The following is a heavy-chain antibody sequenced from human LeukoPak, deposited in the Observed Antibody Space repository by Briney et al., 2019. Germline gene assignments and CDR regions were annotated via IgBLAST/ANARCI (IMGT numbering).Heavy chain of an antibody. Sequence: SVKVSCKASGGTFSSYAISWVRQAPGQGLEWMGGIIPIFGTANYAQKFQGRVTITADESTSAAYMELGSLRSEDTAVYYCASPIDYGDYFSPPGYWGQGTLVTVSS. CDR2: IIPIFGTA. CDR1: GGTFSSYA. V-gene: IGHV1-69*13. D-gene: IGHD4-17*01. J-gene: IGHJ4*02. CDR3: ASPIDYGDYFSPPGY.